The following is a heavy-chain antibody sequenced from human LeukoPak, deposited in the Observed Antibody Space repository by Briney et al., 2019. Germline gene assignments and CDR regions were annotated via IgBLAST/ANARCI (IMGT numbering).Heavy chain of an antibody. CDR1: GFTFSGYW. V-gene: IGHV3-7*01. CDR2: IKQDGSEK. D-gene: IGHD3-3*01. J-gene: IGHJ3*02. Sequence: PGGSLRLSCAASGFTFSGYWMSWVRQAPGKGLEWVANIKQDGSEKYYVDSVKGRFTISRDNAKNSLYLQMNSLRAEDTAVYYCARDFRSITIFGVVILDAFDIWGRGTMVTVSS. CDR3: ARDFRSITIFGVVILDAFDI.